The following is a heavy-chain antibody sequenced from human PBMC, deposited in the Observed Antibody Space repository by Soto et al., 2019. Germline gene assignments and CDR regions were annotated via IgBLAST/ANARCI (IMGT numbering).Heavy chain of an antibody. V-gene: IGHV1-69*01. Sequence: QVQLVQSGAEVKKLGSSVKVSCTASGGTFSSYAISWVRQAPGQGLEWMGGIIPIFGTANYAQKFQGRVTITADESTSTAYMELSSLRSEDTAVYYCARYYKLCSGGSCYRFDYWGHGTLVTVSS. CDR2: IIPIFGTA. CDR1: GGTFSSYA. J-gene: IGHJ4*01. D-gene: IGHD2-15*01. CDR3: ARYYKLCSGGSCYRFDY.